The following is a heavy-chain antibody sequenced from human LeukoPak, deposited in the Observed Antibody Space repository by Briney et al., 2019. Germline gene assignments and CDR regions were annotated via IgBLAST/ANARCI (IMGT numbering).Heavy chain of an antibody. CDR1: AFTFSDYY. V-gene: IGHV3-11*01. D-gene: IGHD2-2*01. CDR3: APRSYCSSTSCPEHFQH. CDR2: ISSSGSTI. Sequence: GGSLRLSCAASAFTFSDYYMSWIRQAPGKGLEWVSYISSSGSTIYYADSVKGRFTISRDNAKNSLYLQMNSLRAEDTAVYYCAPRSYCSSTSCPEHFQHWGQGTLVTVSS. J-gene: IGHJ1*01.